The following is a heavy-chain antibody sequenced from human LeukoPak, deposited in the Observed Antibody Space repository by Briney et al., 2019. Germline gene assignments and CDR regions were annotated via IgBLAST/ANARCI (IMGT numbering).Heavy chain of an antibody. Sequence: GGSLRLSCAASGFTFSSYNMNWVRQAPGKGLEWVSYISSTSSTIYYTDSLKGRFTISRDNAKNSLYLQMNSLRAEDTAVYYCARDGTVDVWGKGTTVTVSS. CDR1: GFTFSSYN. D-gene: IGHD1-26*01. V-gene: IGHV3-48*01. CDR2: ISSTSSTI. J-gene: IGHJ6*04. CDR3: ARDGTVDV.